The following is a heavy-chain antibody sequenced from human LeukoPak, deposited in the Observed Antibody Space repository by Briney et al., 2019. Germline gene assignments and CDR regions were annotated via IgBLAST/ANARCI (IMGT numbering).Heavy chain of an antibody. CDR2: IRNKANGGTT. CDR1: GFTFSDHA. V-gene: IGHV3-49*04. Sequence: GGSLRLSCTTSGFTFSDHAVSWVRQAPGKGLEWIGFIRNKANGGTTEYAASVKGRFTISRDDSKTIAHLQMSSLKTEDTAVYYCSRFYSSGWASGAFDIWGQGTMVTVS. J-gene: IGHJ3*02. D-gene: IGHD3-22*01. CDR3: SRFYSSGWASGAFDI.